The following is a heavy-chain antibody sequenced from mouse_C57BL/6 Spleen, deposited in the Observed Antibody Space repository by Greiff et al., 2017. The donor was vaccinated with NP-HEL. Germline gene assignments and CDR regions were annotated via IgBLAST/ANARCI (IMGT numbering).Heavy chain of an antibody. V-gene: IGHV1-26*01. CDR2: INPNNGGT. CDR3: ANIDSQAY. D-gene: IGHD3-2*01. CDR1: GYTFTDYY. Sequence: VQLQQSGPELVKPGASVKISCKASGYTFTDYYMNWVKQSHGKSLEWIGDINPNNGGTSYNQKFKGKATLTVDKSSSTAYMELRSLTSEDSAVYYCANIDSQAYWGQGTLVTVSA. J-gene: IGHJ3*01.